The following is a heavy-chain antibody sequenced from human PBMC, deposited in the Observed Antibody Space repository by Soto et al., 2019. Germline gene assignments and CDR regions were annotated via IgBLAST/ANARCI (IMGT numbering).Heavy chain of an antibody. CDR2: IYPGDSDT. Sequence: PGESLKISCKASGYSFTTYWIGWVRQMPGKGLEWMGIIYPGDSDTKYSPSLQGQVTISADTSITTAYLQWSSLKASDTAMYYCARQPITMVRGFNAEDSSGMDAFSLRTAVPVS. CDR1: GYSFTTYW. V-gene: IGHV5-51*01. J-gene: IGHJ6*02. D-gene: IGHD3-10*01. CDR3: ARQPITMVRGFNAEDSSGMDA.